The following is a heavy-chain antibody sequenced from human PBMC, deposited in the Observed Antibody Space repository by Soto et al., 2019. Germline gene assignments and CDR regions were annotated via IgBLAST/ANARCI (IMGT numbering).Heavy chain of an antibody. CDR1: GDSISGGASF. Sequence: PSETLSLTCTVSGDSISGGASFWSWIRQPAGKGLEWIGRFSLSGTTNYNPSLRSRVTMSADVSKNQFSLRLTSVTAADTALYYCARGMTPPGAPAWYYFDSWGQGTLVTVSS. D-gene: IGHD2-8*02. CDR2: FSLSGTT. CDR3: ARGMTPPGAPAWYYFDS. J-gene: IGHJ4*02. V-gene: IGHV4-4*07.